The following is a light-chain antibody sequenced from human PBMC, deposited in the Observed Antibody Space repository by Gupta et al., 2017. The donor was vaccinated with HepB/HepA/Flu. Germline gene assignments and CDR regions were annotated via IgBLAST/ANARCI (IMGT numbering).Light chain of an antibody. CDR1: QSFSRS. V-gene: IGKV1-39*01. CDR3: LPIYNTPLT. J-gene: IGKJ4*01. Sequence: DIQMTQSPSSLSASVGDRVTITCRASQSFSRSLNWYQQKPGKAPKLLIFASSALHTGVPSRFHVILSLPTFPLTITILQPFYFPTYYSLPIYNTPLTFDAGTKVEIK. CDR2: ASS.